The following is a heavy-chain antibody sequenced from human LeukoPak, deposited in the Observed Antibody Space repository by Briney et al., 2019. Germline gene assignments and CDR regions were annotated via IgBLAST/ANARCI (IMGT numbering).Heavy chain of an antibody. CDR1: GGSISSGSYY. J-gene: IGHJ6*03. D-gene: IGHD1-26*01. CDR2: IYTSGST. Sequence: SETLSLTCTVSGGSISSGSYYWSWIRQPAGKGLEWIGRIYTSGSTNYNPSLKSRVTISVDTSKNQFSLKLSSVTAADTAVYHCARGPIFRGSYHHYYYYYYMDVWGKGTTVTVSS. V-gene: IGHV4-61*02. CDR3: ARGPIFRGSYHHYYYYYYMDV.